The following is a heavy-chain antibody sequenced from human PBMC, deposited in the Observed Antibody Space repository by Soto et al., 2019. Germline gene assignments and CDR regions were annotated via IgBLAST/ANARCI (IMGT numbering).Heavy chain of an antibody. D-gene: IGHD6-13*01. V-gene: IGHV6-1*01. Sequence: SQTLSLTCAISGDSVSSNSAAWNWIRQSPSRGLEWLGRTYYRSKWYNDYAVSVKSRITINPDTSKNQFSLQLNSVTPEDTAVYYCARGWIAAAGTGPLGWFDPWGQGTLVTVSS. CDR1: GDSVSSNSAA. CDR3: ARGWIAAAGTGPLGWFDP. J-gene: IGHJ5*02. CDR2: TYYRSKWYN.